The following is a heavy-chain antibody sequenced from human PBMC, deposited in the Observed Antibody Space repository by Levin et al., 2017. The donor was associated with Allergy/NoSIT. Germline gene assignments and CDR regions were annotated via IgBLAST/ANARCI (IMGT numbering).Heavy chain of an antibody. V-gene: IGHV4-34*01. CDR2: INHSGST. CDR3: ARSSYLFPHSSGWYGRPRGIDY. Sequence: SETLSLTCAVYGGSFSGYYWSWIRQPPGKGLEWIGEINHSGSTNYNPSLKSRVTISVDTSKNQFSLKLSSVTAADTAVYYCARSSYLFPHSSGWYGRPRGIDYWGQGTLVTVSS. CDR1: GGSFSGYY. J-gene: IGHJ4*02. D-gene: IGHD6-19*01.